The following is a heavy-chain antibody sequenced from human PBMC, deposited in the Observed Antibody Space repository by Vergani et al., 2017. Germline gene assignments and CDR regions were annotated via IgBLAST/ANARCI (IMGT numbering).Heavy chain of an antibody. CDR3: VKXVAGTGGQEYWFDP. CDR2: NYTSGST. V-gene: IGHV4-61*02. Sequence: QVQLQESGPGLVKPSQTLALTCTVSGGSISSGSYYWSWIRQPAGKGLEWIGRNYTSGSTNYNPSLKSRVTISVDTSKNQFSLKLSSVTAADTAVYYCVKXVAGTGGQEYWFDPWGQGTLVTVSS. CDR1: GGSISSGSYY. J-gene: IGHJ5*02. D-gene: IGHD6-19*01.